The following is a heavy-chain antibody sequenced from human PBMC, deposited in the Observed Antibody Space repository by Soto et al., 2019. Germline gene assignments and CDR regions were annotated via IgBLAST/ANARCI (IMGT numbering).Heavy chain of an antibody. CDR3: VKDNGGYPSTAPH. Sequence: LRLSCAASGITISNYPMSWVRQAPGKGLDWVSGISGSGDRTYYADSAKGRFTISKDISRNSLSLQLDSLGVEDTAVYFCVKDNGGYPSTAPHWGQGTLVTVSS. V-gene: IGHV3-23*01. J-gene: IGHJ4*02. CDR2: ISGSGDRT. CDR1: GITISNYP. D-gene: IGHD3-22*01.